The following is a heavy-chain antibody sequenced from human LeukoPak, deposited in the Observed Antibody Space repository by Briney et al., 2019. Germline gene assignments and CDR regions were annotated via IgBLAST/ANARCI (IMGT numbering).Heavy chain of an antibody. J-gene: IGHJ5*01. CDR3: ASSREATSNWFVY. CDR1: EFTFTSYE. D-gene: IGHD2-2*01. Sequence: GGSLRLSCAASEFTFTSYELNWVRQAPGKGLEWVSYISSSGNTISYADSVKGRFTISRDNSRNTLYLQMNSLRAEDTAVYHCASSREATSNWFVYWGKGTLVTVSS. V-gene: IGHV3-48*03. CDR2: ISSSGNTI.